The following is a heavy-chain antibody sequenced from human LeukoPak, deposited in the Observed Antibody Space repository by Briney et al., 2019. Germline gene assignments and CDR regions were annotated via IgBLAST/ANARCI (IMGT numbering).Heavy chain of an antibody. D-gene: IGHD3-10*01. CDR1: GYTFTSYG. J-gene: IGHJ4*02. CDR3: ARTKITMVRGVFSAGLFDY. CDR2: ISAYNGNT. V-gene: IGHV1-18*04. Sequence: ASVTVSCKASGYTFTSYGISWVRQAPGQGLEWMGWISAYNGNTNYAQKLQGRVTMTTDTSTSTAYMELRSLRSDDTAVYYCARTKITMVRGVFSAGLFDYWGQGTLVTVSS.